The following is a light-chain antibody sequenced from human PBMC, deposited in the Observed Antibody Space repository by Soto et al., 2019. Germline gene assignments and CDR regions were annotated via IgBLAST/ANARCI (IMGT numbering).Light chain of an antibody. CDR3: GSYTTTSTYV. J-gene: IGLJ1*01. CDR1: SSDVGSYNY. Sequence: QSVLTQPASVSGSPGRSITLSCTGTSSDVGSYNYVSWYQQHPGKAPKLMVYDVSNRPSGVSNRFSGSKSGNTASLTISGLQAEDEADYYCGSYTTTSTYVFGPGTKVTVL. V-gene: IGLV2-14*01. CDR2: DVS.